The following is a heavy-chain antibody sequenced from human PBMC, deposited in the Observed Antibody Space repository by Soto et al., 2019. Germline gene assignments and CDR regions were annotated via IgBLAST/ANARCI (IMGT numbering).Heavy chain of an antibody. CDR2: IYTGGST. V-gene: IGHV3-53*02. J-gene: IGHJ6*02. CDR3: TTYTGYGMDV. CDR1: GFIVSSKY. Sequence: EVQMVETGGGLSQPGGSLRLSCAVSGFIVSSKYMTWVRQAPGKGLEWVAVIYTGGSTHYADSARGRFTISRDSSKNTLYLQRNSLRAKDAAVYYCTTYTGYGMDVWGQGTTVTVSS. D-gene: IGHD3-16*01.